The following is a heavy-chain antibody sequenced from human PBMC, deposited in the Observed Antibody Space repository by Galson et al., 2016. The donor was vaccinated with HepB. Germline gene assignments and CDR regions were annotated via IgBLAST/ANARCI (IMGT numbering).Heavy chain of an antibody. V-gene: IGHV3-11*01. Sequence: SLRLSCAASGFRFSDHYMSWIRQVPGKGLESIARISSGDGPTYYAESVRGRFTISRDDAKNSLYLQLNSLRAEDTAVYFCARDPDTASKVDVWGQGTSVIVSS. J-gene: IGHJ6*02. CDR3: ARDPDTASKVDV. CDR1: GFRFSDHY. D-gene: IGHD5-18*01. CDR2: ISSGDGPT.